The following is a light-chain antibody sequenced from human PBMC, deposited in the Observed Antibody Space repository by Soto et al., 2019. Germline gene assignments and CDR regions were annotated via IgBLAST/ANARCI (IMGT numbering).Light chain of an antibody. CDR1: SSDVGGYNF. CDR3: SSYAGNNNRYV. J-gene: IGLJ1*01. CDR2: EVT. Sequence: QSALTQPPSASGSPGQSVTISCTGTSSDVGGYNFVSWYQQHPGKAPKLLIYEVTKRPSGVPDRFSGSKSGNTASLAVSGLQAEDGADYYCSSYAGNNNRYVFGTGTKLTVL. V-gene: IGLV2-8*01.